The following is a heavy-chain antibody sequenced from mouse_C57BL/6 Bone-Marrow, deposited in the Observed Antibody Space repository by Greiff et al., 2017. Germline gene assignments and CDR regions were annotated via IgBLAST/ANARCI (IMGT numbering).Heavy chain of an antibody. Sequence: VQLKESGPGLVKPSQSLSLTCSVTGYSITSGYYWNWIRQFPGNKLEWMGYISYDGSNNYNPSLKNRISITRDTSKNQFFLKLNSVTTEDTATYYCARDGYSNSYYFDYWGQGTTLTVSS. CDR3: ARDGYSNSYYFDY. J-gene: IGHJ2*01. V-gene: IGHV3-6*01. D-gene: IGHD2-5*01. CDR1: GYSITSGYY. CDR2: ISYDGSN.